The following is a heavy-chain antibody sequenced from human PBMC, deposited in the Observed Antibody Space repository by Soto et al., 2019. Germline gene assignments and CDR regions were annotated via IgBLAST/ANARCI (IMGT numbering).Heavy chain of an antibody. CDR1: GYTFTSYG. D-gene: IGHD1-1*01. V-gene: IGHV1-18*01. CDR3: ARDTVHADSKEGSRFHP. J-gene: IGHJ5*02. Sequence: QVQLVQSGAEVKKPGASVKVSCKASGYTFTSYGISWVRQAPGQGLEWMGWISSYNGNTNYAQKLQGRVTMTTDTSTDTAYMKLRSLTSDDTAVYYCARDTVHADSKEGSRFHPWGQGTLVTVSS. CDR2: ISSYNGNT.